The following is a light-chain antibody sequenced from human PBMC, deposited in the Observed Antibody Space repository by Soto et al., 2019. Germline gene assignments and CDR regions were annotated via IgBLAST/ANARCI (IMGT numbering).Light chain of an antibody. Sequence: EIVMTQSPATLSVSPGERATLSCRASQSVSSKLAWYQQKPGQAPRLLIYGASTRATGIPARFSGSGSGTDFTLTISSLEPEDFAVYYCQQRSNWPSITFGQGTRLE. CDR1: QSVSSK. CDR2: GAS. J-gene: IGKJ5*01. CDR3: QQRSNWPSIT. V-gene: IGKV3-15*01.